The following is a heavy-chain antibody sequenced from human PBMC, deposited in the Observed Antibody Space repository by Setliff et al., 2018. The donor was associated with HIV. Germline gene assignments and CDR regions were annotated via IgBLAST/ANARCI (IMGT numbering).Heavy chain of an antibody. Sequence: PSETLSLTCAVYGGSFTNYFWSWIRQSPGKGLEWIGEINHSGRTKYNPSLKSRVTMSVDTSKNQFSLKLTSVTATDTAVYYCARHRYSSSINWFDPWGQGTLVTVSS. CDR3: ARHRYSSSINWFDP. J-gene: IGHJ5*02. CDR2: INHSGRT. CDR1: GGSFTNYF. V-gene: IGHV4-34*01. D-gene: IGHD6-13*01.